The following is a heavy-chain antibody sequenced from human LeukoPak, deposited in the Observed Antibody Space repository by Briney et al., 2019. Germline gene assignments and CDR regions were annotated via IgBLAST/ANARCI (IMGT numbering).Heavy chain of an antibody. CDR1: GFTFSSYW. CDR2: INHNGNVN. CDR3: ARGGGLDV. V-gene: IGHV3-7*04. Sequence: GGSLRLSCAASGFTFSSYWINWARQAPGKGLEGVASINHNGNVNYYVDYVKGRFTISRDNAKNSLYLQMSNLRAEDTAVYFCARGGGLDVWAKGPRSPSL. J-gene: IGHJ6*02.